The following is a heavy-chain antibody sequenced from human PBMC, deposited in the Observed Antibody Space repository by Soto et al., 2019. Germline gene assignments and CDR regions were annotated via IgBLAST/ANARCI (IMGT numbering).Heavy chain of an antibody. Sequence: GGSLRLSCAASGFTFSSYWMHWVRQAPGKGLVWVSRINSDGSSTSYADSVKGRFTISRDNAKNTLYLQMNSLRAEDTAVYYCARDKGDIVVVPAVLGDYWGQGTLVTVSS. CDR3: ARDKGDIVVVPAVLGDY. V-gene: IGHV3-74*01. D-gene: IGHD2-2*01. CDR1: GFTFSSYW. CDR2: INSDGSST. J-gene: IGHJ4*02.